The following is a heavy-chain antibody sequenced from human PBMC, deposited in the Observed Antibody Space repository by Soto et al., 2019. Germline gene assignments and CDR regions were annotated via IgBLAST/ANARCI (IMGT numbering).Heavy chain of an antibody. CDR3: ATVPYLYGDYHYYYYGMDV. D-gene: IGHD4-17*01. J-gene: IGHJ6*02. CDR1: GYTLTELS. CDR2: FDPEDGET. Sequence: ASVKVSCKVSGYTLTELSMHWVRQAPGKGLEWMGGFDPEDGETIYAQKFQGRVTMTEDTSTDTAYMELSSLRSEDTAVYYCATVPYLYGDYHYYYYGMDVWGLGTTVTVSS. V-gene: IGHV1-24*01.